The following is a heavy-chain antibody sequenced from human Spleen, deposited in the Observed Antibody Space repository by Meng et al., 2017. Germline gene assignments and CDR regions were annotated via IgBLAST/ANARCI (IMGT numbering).Heavy chain of an antibody. CDR3: VRDFGGESDF. D-gene: IGHD3-10*01. CDR2: MNPEETTI. CDR1: GFTLRYNW. V-gene: IGHV3-74*01. J-gene: IGHJ4*02. Sequence: EVQLVESGGGSVQPGGSLRLPCAASGFTLRYNWMHWVRQAPGKGLMWVARMNPEETTISHAGSVMGRFTISRDIAKNTLYLEMNSLRVDDSALYFCVRDFGGESDFWGQGTLVTVSS.